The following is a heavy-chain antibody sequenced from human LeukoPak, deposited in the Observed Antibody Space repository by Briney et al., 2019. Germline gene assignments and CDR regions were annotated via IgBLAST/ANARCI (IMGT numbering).Heavy chain of an antibody. J-gene: IGHJ5*02. CDR2: IYYSGST. V-gene: IGHV4-38-2*02. CDR1: GGSISSGYY. Sequence: SETLSLICTVSGGSISSGYYWGWIRQPPGKGLEWIGNIYYSGSTYYNPSLKSRVTISVDTSKNQFSLKLSSVTAADTAVYYCATLTTPGWFNPWGQGTLVTVSS. D-gene: IGHD1-1*01. CDR3: ATLTTPGWFNP.